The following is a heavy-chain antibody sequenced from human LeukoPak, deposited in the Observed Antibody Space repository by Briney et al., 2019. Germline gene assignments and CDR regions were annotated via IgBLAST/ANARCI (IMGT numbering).Heavy chain of an antibody. CDR1: GYTFTSYG. J-gene: IGHJ4*02. Sequence: ASVKVSCKASGYTFTSYGISWVRQAPGQGLEGMGWISAYNGNTNYAQKLQGRVTMTTDTSTSTAYMELRSLRSDDTAVYYCARTMYPLYYDFWSGYTPLDFDYWGQGTLVTVSS. CDR3: ARTMYPLYYDFWSGYTPLDFDY. CDR2: ISAYNGNT. D-gene: IGHD3-3*01. V-gene: IGHV1-18*01.